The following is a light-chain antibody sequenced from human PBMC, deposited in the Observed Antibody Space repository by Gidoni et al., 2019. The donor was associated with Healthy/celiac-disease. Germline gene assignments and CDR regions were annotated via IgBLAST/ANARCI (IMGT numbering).Light chain of an antibody. CDR1: QSVSSY. Sequence: EIVLTQSPATLSLSPGERATLSCRASQSVSSYLAWYQPNPGQAPRLLIYDASNRATGIPARFSGSGSGTDFTLTISSLEPEDFAVYYCQQRSNWPPIFTFGPGTKVDIK. V-gene: IGKV3-11*01. CDR3: QQRSNWPPIFT. CDR2: DAS. J-gene: IGKJ3*01.